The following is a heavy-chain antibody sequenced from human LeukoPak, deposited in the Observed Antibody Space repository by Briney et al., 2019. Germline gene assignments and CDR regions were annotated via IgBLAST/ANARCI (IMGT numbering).Heavy chain of an antibody. Sequence: SETLSLTCAVYGGSFSGYYWSWIRQPPGKGLEWIGEINHSGSTNYSPSLKSRVTISVDTSKNQFSLKLSSVTAADTAVYYCARGVVTPIHAAFDIWGQGTMVTVSS. D-gene: IGHD4-23*01. J-gene: IGHJ3*02. CDR2: INHSGST. V-gene: IGHV4-34*01. CDR1: GGSFSGYY. CDR3: ARGVVTPIHAAFDI.